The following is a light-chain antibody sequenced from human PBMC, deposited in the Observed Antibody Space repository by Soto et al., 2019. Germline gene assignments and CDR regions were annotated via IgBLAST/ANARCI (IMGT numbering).Light chain of an antibody. V-gene: IGLV1-40*01. CDR1: SSSIGAGYD. J-gene: IGLJ3*02. Sequence: QSVLTQPPSVSGAPGQRVTISCTGSSSSIGAGYDVHWYQQLPGTAPKLLIYGNSNRPSAVPDRFSGSKSGTSASLAITGLQAEDEADYHCQSYDSSLSVWVFGGGTQLTVL. CDR3: QSYDSSLSVWV. CDR2: GNS.